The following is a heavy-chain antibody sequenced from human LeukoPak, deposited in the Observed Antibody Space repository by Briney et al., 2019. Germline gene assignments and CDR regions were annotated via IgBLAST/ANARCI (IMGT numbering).Heavy chain of an antibody. CDR3: ARVRAYSDFVGNFDL. Sequence: SETLSLTCTVSGGSISIHYWSWIRQPAGKRLEWIGRIWATGSTVDNPSFRSRLTLSIDRSKSQLSLKLTSMTAADSAVYYCARVRAYSDFVGNFDLWGHGIPVTVSS. CDR2: IWATGST. V-gene: IGHV4-4*07. D-gene: IGHD4-11*01. CDR1: GGSISIHY. J-gene: IGHJ2*01.